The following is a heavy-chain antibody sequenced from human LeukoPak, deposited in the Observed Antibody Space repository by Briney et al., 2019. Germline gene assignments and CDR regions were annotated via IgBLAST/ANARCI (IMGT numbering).Heavy chain of an antibody. CDR3: AKEKYNWNDGRAEGFDS. Sequence: GGSLRLSCAVSGFTFSNNATNWVRQAPGKGLEWVSRISDRGGSTYYADSVKGRFTISRDNSKNTLYLQMDSLRAEDTAVYYCAKEKYNWNDGRAEGFDSWGQGTLVTVSS. J-gene: IGHJ4*02. D-gene: IGHD1-1*01. V-gene: IGHV3-23*01. CDR2: ISDRGGST. CDR1: GFTFSNNA.